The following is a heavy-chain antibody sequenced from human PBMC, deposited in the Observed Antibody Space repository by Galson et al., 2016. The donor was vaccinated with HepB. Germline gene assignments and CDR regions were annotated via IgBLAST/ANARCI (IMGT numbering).Heavy chain of an antibody. V-gene: IGHV6-1*01. Sequence: CAISGDSVSSNSAAWNWIRQSPSRGLEWLGRTYYRSKWYDGYAESVKGRITITPDTSKNQFSLQLNSVTPEDTATYYCARILTSGPSAPIHHAFDIWGQGTMVTVSS. CDR3: ARILTSGPSAPIHHAFDI. CDR2: TYYRSKWYD. CDR1: GDSVSSNSAA. J-gene: IGHJ3*02. D-gene: IGHD3-3*01.